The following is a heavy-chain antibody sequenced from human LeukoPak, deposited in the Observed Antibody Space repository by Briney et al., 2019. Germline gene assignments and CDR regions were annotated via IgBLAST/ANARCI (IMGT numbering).Heavy chain of an antibody. CDR2: ISSSSSYI. CDR3: ARTLATVTTEGGFDY. CDR1: GFTFSSYS. Sequence: PGGSLRLSCAASGFTFSSYSMNWVRQAPGKGLEWVSSISSSSSYIYYADSAKGRFTISRDNAKNSLYLQMNSLRAEDTAVYYCARTLATVTTEGGFDYWGQGTLVTVSS. V-gene: IGHV3-21*01. D-gene: IGHD4-17*01. J-gene: IGHJ4*02.